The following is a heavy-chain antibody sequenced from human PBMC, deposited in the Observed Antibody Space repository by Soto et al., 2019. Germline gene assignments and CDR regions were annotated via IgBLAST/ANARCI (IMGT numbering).Heavy chain of an antibody. CDR1: GYTFTSFG. Sequence: GASVKVSCKASGYTFTSFGISWVRQAPGQGLEWMGWISAYNGNTNYAQKLQGRVTVTTDTSTSTAYMELRSLRSDDTAGYYCGRDGAITRYMGFYFHHWGQGTLVTVSS. J-gene: IGHJ1*01. CDR2: ISAYNGNT. D-gene: IGHD1-20*01. V-gene: IGHV1-18*01. CDR3: GRDGAITRYMGFYFHH.